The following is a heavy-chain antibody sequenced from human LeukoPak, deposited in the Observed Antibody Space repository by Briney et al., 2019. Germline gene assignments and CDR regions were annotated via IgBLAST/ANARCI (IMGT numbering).Heavy chain of an antibody. CDR1: GFTFSSYA. Sequence: GGSLRLSCAASGFTFSSYAMSWVRQAPGKGLEWVSAISGCGGSTYYADSVKGRFTISRDNSKNTLYLQMNSLRAEDTAVYYCAKAERYSSGWYQAFDYWGQGTLVTVSS. D-gene: IGHD6-19*01. V-gene: IGHV3-23*01. CDR2: ISGCGGST. J-gene: IGHJ4*02. CDR3: AKAERYSSGWYQAFDY.